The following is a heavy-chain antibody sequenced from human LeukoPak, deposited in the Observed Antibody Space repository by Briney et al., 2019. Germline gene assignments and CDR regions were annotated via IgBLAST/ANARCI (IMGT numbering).Heavy chain of an antibody. CDR2: IKQDGSEK. V-gene: IGHV3-7*01. J-gene: IGHJ4*02. Sequence: GGXLRLSCAASGFTFNTYWMTWVGQAPGKGLEWVANIKQDGSEKYYVDSVKGRFTIYRDNAKNSLYLQMDRLRAEDTAVYYCARELTTQTKASCSGGNCLGYFDYCGQGTLVTVSS. CDR3: ARELTTQTKASCSGGNCLGYFDY. CDR1: GFTFNTYW. D-gene: IGHD2-15*01.